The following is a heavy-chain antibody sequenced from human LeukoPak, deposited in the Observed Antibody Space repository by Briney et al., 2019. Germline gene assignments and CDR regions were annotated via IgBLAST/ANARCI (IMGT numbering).Heavy chain of an antibody. CDR2: IIPIFGTA. V-gene: IGHV1-69*13. D-gene: IGHD3-22*01. CDR1: GGTFSSYA. Sequence: SVKVSCKASGGTFSSYAISWVRRAPGQGLEWMGGIIPIFGTANYAQKFRGRVTITADESTSTAYMELSSLRSEDTAVYYCARGSLLDQVGRSSGFDYWGQGTLVTVSS. J-gene: IGHJ4*02. CDR3: ARGSLLDQVGRSSGFDY.